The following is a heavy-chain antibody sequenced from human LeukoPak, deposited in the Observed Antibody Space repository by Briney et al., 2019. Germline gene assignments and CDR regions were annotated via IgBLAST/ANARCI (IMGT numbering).Heavy chain of an antibody. D-gene: IGHD1-14*01. V-gene: IGHV3-48*01. CDR2: ISSSSSTI. Sequence: PGGSLRLSCAASGFSFSTYEMNWVRQAPGKGLEWVSYISSSSSTIYYADSVKGRFTISRDNAKNSLYLQMNSLRAEDTAVYYCVRVHQGNDHTAPWGQGTLVTVSS. CDR3: VRVHQGNDHTAP. CDR1: GFSFSTYE. J-gene: IGHJ5*02.